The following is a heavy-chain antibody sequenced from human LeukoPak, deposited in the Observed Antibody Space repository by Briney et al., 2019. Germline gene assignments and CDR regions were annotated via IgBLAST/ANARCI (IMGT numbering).Heavy chain of an antibody. Sequence: GGSLRLSCAASGFTFSNYEMIWVRQAPGRGLEWVSHISSGGTTIDYADSVKGRFTISRDNAKNSLYLQMNSLRAEDTAVYYCAIITGTTADAFDIWGQGTMVTVSS. CDR2: ISSGGTTI. CDR1: GFTFSNYE. CDR3: AIITGTTADAFDI. J-gene: IGHJ3*02. V-gene: IGHV3-48*03. D-gene: IGHD1-20*01.